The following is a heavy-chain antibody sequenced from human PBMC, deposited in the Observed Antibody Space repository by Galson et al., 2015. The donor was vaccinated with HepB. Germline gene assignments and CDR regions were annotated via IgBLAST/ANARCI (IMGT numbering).Heavy chain of an antibody. CDR1: GFTFRDYY. CDR2: ISSSSSYT. D-gene: IGHD3-22*01. Sequence: SLRLSCAASGFTFRDYYMSWIRQAPGKGLEWVSYISSSSSYTNYAASVKGRFTISRDNAHNSLHLQMSSLRAEDTAGYYCGSHYYDSIVSAFDIWGQATMVTVSS. CDR3: GSHYYDSIVSAFDI. J-gene: IGHJ3*02. V-gene: IGHV3-11*03.